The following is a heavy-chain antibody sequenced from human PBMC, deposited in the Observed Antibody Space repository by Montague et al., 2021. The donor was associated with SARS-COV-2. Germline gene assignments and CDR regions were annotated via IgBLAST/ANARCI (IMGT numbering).Heavy chain of an antibody. CDR3: ARAPPGYWGFVVVVAAHCDY. CDR1: GGSISSSSYY. D-gene: IGHD2-15*01. V-gene: IGHV4-39*07. CDR2: IYYSGST. Sequence: SQTLSLTCTVSGGSISSSSYYWGWIRQPPGKGLEWIGSIYYSGSTYYNPSLKSRVTISVDTSKNQFSLKLRSVTAADTAVYYCARAPPGYWGFVVVVAAHCDYWGQGTLGTVSS. J-gene: IGHJ4*02.